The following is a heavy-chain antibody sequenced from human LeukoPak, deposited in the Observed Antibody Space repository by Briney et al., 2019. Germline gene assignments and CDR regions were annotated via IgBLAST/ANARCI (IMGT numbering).Heavy chain of an antibody. CDR2: INPNSGGT. CDR3: ARLIPTVAGPHFDY. V-gene: IGHV1-2*02. Sequence: ASVKVSCKASGYTFTGYYMHWVRQAPGQGLEWMGWINPNSGGTNYAQKFQGRVTMTRDTSISTAYMELSRLRSDDTAVYYCARLIPTVAGPHFDYWAREPWSPSPQ. J-gene: IGHJ4*02. CDR1: GYTFTGYY. D-gene: IGHD6-19*01.